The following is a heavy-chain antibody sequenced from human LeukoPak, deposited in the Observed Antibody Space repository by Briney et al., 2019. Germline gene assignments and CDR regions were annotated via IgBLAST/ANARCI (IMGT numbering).Heavy chain of an antibody. Sequence: QPGGSLRLSCAASGFSFSDYEMNWVRQAPGKGLEWVSFINYGGSTIYYADSVKGRFTISRDNAKNSLYLQMNSLRAEDTAVYYCTRDRVSGWYPDYWGQGTLVTVSS. CDR3: TRDRVSGWYPDY. CDR1: GFSFSDYE. V-gene: IGHV3-48*03. J-gene: IGHJ4*02. D-gene: IGHD6-19*01. CDR2: INYGGSTI.